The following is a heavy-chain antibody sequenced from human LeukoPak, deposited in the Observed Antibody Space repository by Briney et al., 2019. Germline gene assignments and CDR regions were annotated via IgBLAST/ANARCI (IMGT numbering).Heavy chain of an antibody. CDR1: GFTFSDYY. Sequence: PGGSLRLSCAASGFTFSDYYMSWIRQAPGKGLEWVSYISGSGSTIYYADSLKGRFTISRDNAKNSLYLQMNSLGAEDTAVYYCARPIGVAAPVDYWGQRTLVTVSS. J-gene: IGHJ4*02. V-gene: IGHV3-11*04. CDR2: ISGSGSTI. CDR3: ARPIGVAAPVDY. D-gene: IGHD6-19*01.